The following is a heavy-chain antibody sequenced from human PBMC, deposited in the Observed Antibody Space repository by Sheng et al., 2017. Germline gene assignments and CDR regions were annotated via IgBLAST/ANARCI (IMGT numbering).Heavy chain of an antibody. CDR1: GFTFSDYW. Sequence: EVQLLESGGGLVQPGGSLRLSCAASGFTFSDYWIHWVRQVPGKGLVWVSRINVEGTTTIYADSVRGRFIISRDNAKSTLYLQMNSLRAEDTAVYYCTRGWSEGFXVWGQGQWSPSLQ. CDR2: INVEGTTT. CDR3: TRGWSEGFXV. V-gene: IGHV3-74*01. J-gene: IGHJ3*01. D-gene: IGHD1-1*01.